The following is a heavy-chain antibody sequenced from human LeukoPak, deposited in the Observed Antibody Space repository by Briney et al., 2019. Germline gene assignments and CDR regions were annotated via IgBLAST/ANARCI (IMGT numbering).Heavy chain of an antibody. D-gene: IGHD3-10*01. Sequence: GASVKVSCKASGYTFTGYYMHWVRQAPGQGLEWMGWINPNSGGTNYAQKFQGRVTMTRDTSISTAYMELSRLRSDDTAVYYCARVRDYYGSGSYGYWGQGTLVTVSS. CDR1: GYTFTGYY. J-gene: IGHJ4*02. V-gene: IGHV1-2*02. CDR2: INPNSGGT. CDR3: ARVRDYYGSGSYGY.